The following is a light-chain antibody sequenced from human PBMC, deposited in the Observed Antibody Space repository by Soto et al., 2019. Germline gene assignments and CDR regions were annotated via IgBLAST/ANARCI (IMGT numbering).Light chain of an antibody. J-gene: IGKJ1*01. Sequence: EIVMTQSPATLSVSPGERATLSCRASPSISSNLAWYQQKLGQAPRLLIYRASTRATGIPARFSGSGSWTEFTLTISSLQSEDFALYYCHQYENWPQTFGQGTKVEI. CDR2: RAS. V-gene: IGKV3-15*01. CDR3: HQYENWPQT. CDR1: PSISSN.